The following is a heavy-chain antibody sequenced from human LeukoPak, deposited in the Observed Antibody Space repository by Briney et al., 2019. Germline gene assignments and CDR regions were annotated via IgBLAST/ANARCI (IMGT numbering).Heavy chain of an antibody. CDR1: GYSFTNYW. CDR2: IFPADSDT. CDR3: ARLRELHEDY. D-gene: IGHD1-7*01. J-gene: IGHJ4*02. V-gene: IGHV5-51*01. Sequence: GESLKISCKGSGYSFTNYWIGWVRQMPGKGLEWMGSIFPADSDTRYRPSFQGQVTISADKSINTAYLQWSSLKASDTAMYYCARLRELHEDYWGQGTLVTVSS.